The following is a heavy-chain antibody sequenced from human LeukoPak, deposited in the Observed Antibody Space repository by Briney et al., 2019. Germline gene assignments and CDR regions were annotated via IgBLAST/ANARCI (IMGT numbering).Heavy chain of an antibody. Sequence: GESLKISCKGSGYSFTTYWIAWVRQMPGKGLECMGIIYPGDSDTRYSPSFQGQVTISVDKSVSAAYLQWSSLKASDTAMYYCASPPTRECSSISCPLSYWGQGTLVTVSS. J-gene: IGHJ4*02. V-gene: IGHV5-51*01. CDR1: GYSFTTYW. CDR3: ASPPTRECSSISCPLSY. D-gene: IGHD2-2*01. CDR2: IYPGDSDT.